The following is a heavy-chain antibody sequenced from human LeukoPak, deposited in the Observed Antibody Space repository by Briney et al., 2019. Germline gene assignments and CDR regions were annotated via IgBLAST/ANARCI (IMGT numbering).Heavy chain of an antibody. J-gene: IGHJ4*02. CDR2: IYTSGST. D-gene: IGHD6-13*01. Sequence: SETLSLTCTVSGGSISSGSYYWSWIRQPAGKGLEWIGRIYTSGSTNYNPSLKSRVTISVDKSKNQFSLKLSSVTAADTAVYYCAGDARTEKPIEGLPGIAAASFIHDYWGQGTLVTVSS. CDR1: GGSISSGSYY. V-gene: IGHV4-61*02. CDR3: AGDARTEKPIEGLPGIAAASFIHDY.